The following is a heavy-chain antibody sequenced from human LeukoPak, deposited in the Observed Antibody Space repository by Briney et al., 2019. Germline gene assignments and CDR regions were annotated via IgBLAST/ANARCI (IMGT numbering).Heavy chain of an antibody. J-gene: IGHJ5*02. D-gene: IGHD3-16*01. V-gene: IGHV4-31*03. CDR2: IYYSGST. CDR3: ARGGYDYVWGSPNWFDP. CDR1: GGSISSGGYY. Sequence: SETQSLTCTVSGGSISSGGYYWSWIRQHPGKGLEWIGYIYYSGSTYYNPSLKSRVTISVDTSKNQFSLKLSSVTAADTAVYYCARGGYDYVWGSPNWFDPWGQGTLVTVSS.